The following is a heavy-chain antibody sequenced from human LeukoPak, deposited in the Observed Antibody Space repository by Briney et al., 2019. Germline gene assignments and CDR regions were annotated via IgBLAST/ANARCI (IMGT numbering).Heavy chain of an antibody. CDR1: GFSLSTSGVG. J-gene: IGHJ4*02. Sequence: KEFGPTLVKPTQTLTLTCTFSGFSLSTSGVGVGWIRQPPGKALEWLALIYWDDDKRYSPSLKSRLTITKDTSKNQVVLTMTNMDPVDTATYYCAHAHSGYDHPYYFDYWGQGTLVTVSS. V-gene: IGHV2-5*02. CDR2: IYWDDDK. D-gene: IGHD5-12*01. CDR3: AHAHSGYDHPYYFDY.